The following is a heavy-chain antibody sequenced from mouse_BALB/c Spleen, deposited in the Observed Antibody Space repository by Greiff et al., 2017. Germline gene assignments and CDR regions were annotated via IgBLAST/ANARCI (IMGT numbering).Heavy chain of an antibody. CDR3: ARCSSYWYFDV. CDR2: ISYSGST. Sequence: EVQLVESGHGLVKPSQSLSLTCTVTGYSITSDYAWNWIRQFPGNKLEWMGYISYSGSTSYNPSLKSRISITRDTSKNQFFLQLNSVTTEDTATYYCARCSSYWYFDVWGAGTTVTVSS. V-gene: IGHV3-2*02. D-gene: IGHD1-1*01. CDR1: GYSITSDYA. J-gene: IGHJ1*01.